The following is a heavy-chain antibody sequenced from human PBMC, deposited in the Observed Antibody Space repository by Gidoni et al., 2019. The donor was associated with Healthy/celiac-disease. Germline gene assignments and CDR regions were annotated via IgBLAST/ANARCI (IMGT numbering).Heavy chain of an antibody. CDR1: GRSISSSSYY. V-gene: IGHV4-39*01. D-gene: IGHD3-3*01. CDR3: ARQDLEWLPFDY. Sequence: QLQLQESGPGLVRPSETLSLTCPVAGRSISSSSYYWGWIRQPPGKGLEWIGSIYYSGSTDYHPSLKSRVTISVDTAKNQFSLKLSSVTAADTAVYYCARQDLEWLPFDYWGQGTLVTVSS. CDR2: IYYSGST. J-gene: IGHJ4*02.